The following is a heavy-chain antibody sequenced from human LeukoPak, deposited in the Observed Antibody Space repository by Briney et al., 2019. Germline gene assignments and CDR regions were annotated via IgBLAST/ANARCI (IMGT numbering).Heavy chain of an antibody. CDR3: AKDHPHYYGSGYYFDY. CDR1: VFTFSSYA. J-gene: IGHJ4*02. CDR2: ISGSGGST. Sequence: GRSLRLSCAASVFTFSSYAMSSVRQAPGKGLEWGSAISGSGGSTYYADSVKGRFTISRDNSKNTLYLQMNSLRAEDTAVYYCAKDHPHYYGSGYYFDYWGQGTLVTVSS. V-gene: IGHV3-23*01. D-gene: IGHD3-10*01.